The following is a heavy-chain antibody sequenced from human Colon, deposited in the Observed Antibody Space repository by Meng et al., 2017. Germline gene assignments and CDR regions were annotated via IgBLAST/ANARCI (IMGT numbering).Heavy chain of an antibody. J-gene: IGHJ4*02. D-gene: IGHD3-16*02. CDR1: GFTFNNYG. V-gene: IGHV3-30*03. CDR3: ATLCPGCMITFGGVIVY. CDR2: ISFDGSNQ. Sequence: QVQLVESGGCVVQPGGSLRLSCAASGFTFNNYGVHWVRQAPGKGLEWVAVISFDGSNQYYGDSVKGRFTISRDNSKNTLYLQMNSLRAEDTAVYYCATLCPGCMITFGGVIVYWGQGTLVTVSS.